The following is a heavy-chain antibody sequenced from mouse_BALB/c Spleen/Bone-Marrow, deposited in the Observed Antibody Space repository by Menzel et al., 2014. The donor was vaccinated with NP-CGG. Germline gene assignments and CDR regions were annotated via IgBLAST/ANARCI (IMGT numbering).Heavy chain of an antibody. CDR1: GYSITSGYY. J-gene: IGHJ4*01. CDR2: ISYDGSN. Sequence: ESGPGLVKPSQSLSLPCSVTGYSITSGYYWNWIRQFPGNKLEWMGYISYDGSNNYNPSLKNRISITRDTSKNQFFLKLNSVTTEDTATYYCARDRAMDYWGQGTSVTVSS. V-gene: IGHV3-6*02. CDR3: ARDRAMDY.